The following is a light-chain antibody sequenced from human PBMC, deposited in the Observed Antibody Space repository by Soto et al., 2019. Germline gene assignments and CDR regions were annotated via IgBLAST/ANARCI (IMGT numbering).Light chain of an antibody. CDR2: GAS. CDR3: QQYGSSPMWT. CDR1: QSVSSSY. Sequence: EIVLTQSPGTLSLSPGERATLFCRASQSVSSSYLAWYQQKPGRPPRLLIYGASNRATGIPDRISGSGSGTDFTLTISRLEPEDFAVYYCQQYGSSPMWTFGQGTKVDI. J-gene: IGKJ1*01. V-gene: IGKV3-20*01.